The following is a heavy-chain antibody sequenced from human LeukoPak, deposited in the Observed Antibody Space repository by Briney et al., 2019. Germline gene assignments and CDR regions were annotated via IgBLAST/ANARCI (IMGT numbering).Heavy chain of an antibody. D-gene: IGHD2-15*01. CDR1: GFTLSSYN. V-gene: IGHV3-21*01. CDR2: ITSSSSYI. Sequence: GGSLRLSCAASGFTLSSYNMNWVRQAPGKGLEWVSSITSSSSYIYYADSVKGRFTISRDNAKNSLYLQMNSLRAEDTAVYYCARRLRYCSGGSCYSAAFDIWGQGTMVTVSS. J-gene: IGHJ3*02. CDR3: ARRLRYCSGGSCYSAAFDI.